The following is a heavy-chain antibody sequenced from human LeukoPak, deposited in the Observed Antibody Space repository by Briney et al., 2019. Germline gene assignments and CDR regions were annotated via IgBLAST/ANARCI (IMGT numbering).Heavy chain of an antibody. J-gene: IGHJ4*02. CDR2: IRSDGNNQ. CDR3: AKRPSGWYYFDY. Sequence: GGSLRLSCAASGFTFINYGMHWVRQAPGKGLEWVAFIRSDGNNQYYADSVKGRFTISRDNSKNTLHLQMNSLRAEDTAIYYCAKRPSGWYYFDYWGQGTLVTVSS. D-gene: IGHD6-19*01. V-gene: IGHV3-30*02. CDR1: GFTFINYG.